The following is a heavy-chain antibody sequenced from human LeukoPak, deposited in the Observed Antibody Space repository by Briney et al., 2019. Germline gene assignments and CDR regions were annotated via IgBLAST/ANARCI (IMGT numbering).Heavy chain of an antibody. CDR2: IYYSGIT. D-gene: IGHD3-10*01. CDR1: GDSISNHY. CDR3: ARDMLGYYYGSGNYGSFDT. Sequence: SETLSLTCTVSGDSISNHYWTWIRQPPGKGLERIGYIYYSGITDYNPSLRGRVTMSLDTSKNQFSLKLNSLTAADTAVYYCARDMLGYYYGSGNYGSFDTWGQGTLVTVSS. V-gene: IGHV4-59*11. J-gene: IGHJ5*02.